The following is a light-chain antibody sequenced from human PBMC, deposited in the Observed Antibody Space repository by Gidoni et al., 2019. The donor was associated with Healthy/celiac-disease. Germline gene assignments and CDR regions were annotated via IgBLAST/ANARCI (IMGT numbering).Light chain of an antibody. V-gene: IGKV2-30*02. J-gene: IGKJ1*01. CDR1: QSLVHSDGNTY. CDR3: MQGTHWPWT. Sequence: EVVMTQSPLSLPVTLGQPASISCRSSQSLVHSDGNTYLNWVQQRQGQSPRRLIYKVSNRDSGVPDRFRGSGSGTEDVGVYYCMQGTHWPWTFGQGTKVEIK. CDR2: KVS.